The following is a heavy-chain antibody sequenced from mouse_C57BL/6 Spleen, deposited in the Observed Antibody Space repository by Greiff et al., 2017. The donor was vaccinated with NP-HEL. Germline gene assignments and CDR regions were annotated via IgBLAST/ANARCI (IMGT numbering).Heavy chain of an antibody. CDR3: ARLGDHFDY. Sequence: EVKLVESGGDLVKPGGSLKLSCAASGFTFSSYGMSWVRQTPDKRLEWVATISSGGSYTYYPDSVKGRFTISRDNAKNTLYLQMSSLKSEDTAMYYCARLGDHFDYWGQGTTLTVSS. D-gene: IGHD4-1*01. CDR1: GFTFSSYG. V-gene: IGHV5-6*02. J-gene: IGHJ2*01. CDR2: ISSGGSYT.